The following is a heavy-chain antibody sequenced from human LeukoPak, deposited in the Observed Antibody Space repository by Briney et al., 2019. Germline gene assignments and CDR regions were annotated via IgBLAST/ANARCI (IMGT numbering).Heavy chain of an antibody. CDR1: GFTFSSYA. CDR3: AKVEGYGDYDYYYYYMDV. D-gene: IGHD4-17*01. V-gene: IGHV3-30-3*01. J-gene: IGHJ6*03. Sequence: GGSLRLPCAASGFTFSSYAMHWVRQAPGKGLEWVAVISYDGSNKYYADSVKGRFTISRDNSKNTLYLQMNSLRAEDTAVYYCAKVEGYGDYDYYYYYMDVWGKGTTVTVSS. CDR2: ISYDGSNK.